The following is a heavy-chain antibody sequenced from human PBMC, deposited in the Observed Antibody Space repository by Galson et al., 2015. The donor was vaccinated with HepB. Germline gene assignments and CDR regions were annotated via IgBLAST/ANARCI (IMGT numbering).Heavy chain of an antibody. V-gene: IGHV1-24*01. D-gene: IGHD1-26*01. CDR3: ATRGFGGSYLWRYYYGMDV. Sequence: SVKVSCKVSGYTLTELSMHWVRQAPGKGLEWMGGFDPEDGETIYAQKFQGRVTMTEDTSTDTAYMELSSLRSEDTAVYYCATRGFGGSYLWRYYYGMDVWGQGTAVTVSS. J-gene: IGHJ6*02. CDR2: FDPEDGET. CDR1: GYTLTELS.